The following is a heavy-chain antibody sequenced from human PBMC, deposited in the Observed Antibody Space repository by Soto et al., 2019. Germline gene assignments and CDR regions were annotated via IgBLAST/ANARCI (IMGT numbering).Heavy chain of an antibody. CDR2: ISAYNGNT. J-gene: IGHJ6*02. CDR3: ARDRRFYGSGSGDYDNYYYDGMDV. D-gene: IGHD3-22*01. CDR1: GYTFTSYG. Sequence: QVQLVQSGAEVKKPGASVKVSCKASGYTFTSYGISWVRQAPGQGLEWMGWISAYNGNTNYAQKLQGRVTMTTDTSTSTAYMELRSLRSDDTAVYYCARDRRFYGSGSGDYDNYYYDGMDVWGHGTTVTVSS. V-gene: IGHV1-18*04.